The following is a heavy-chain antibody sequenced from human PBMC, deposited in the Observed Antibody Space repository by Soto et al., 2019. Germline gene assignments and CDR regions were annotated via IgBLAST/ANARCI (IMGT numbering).Heavy chain of an antibody. J-gene: IGHJ4*02. V-gene: IGHV1-8*01. CDR3: ARVCSISSSSPCDY. D-gene: IGHD6-6*01. CDR2: MNPNSGNT. CDR1: GYTFTSYD. Sequence: QVQLVQSGAEVKKPGASVKVSCKASGYTFTSYDINWVRQATGQGLEWMGWMNPNSGNTGYAQKVQGRVTMTRNTSISTAYMELSSLRSEDTAVYYCARVCSISSSSPCDYWGQGTLVTVSS.